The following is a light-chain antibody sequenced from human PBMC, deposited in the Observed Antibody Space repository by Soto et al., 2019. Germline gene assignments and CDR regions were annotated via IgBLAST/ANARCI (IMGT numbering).Light chain of an antibody. Sequence: DIQMTQSPSTLSASVGDRVTITCRASQSIPGGLAWYQQKPGKAPKLLIYKASSLQSGVPSRFSGSGSGTEFTLTISSLQPDDFATYYCQQYNSYPRTFGQGTKVEIK. CDR1: QSIPGG. V-gene: IGKV1-5*03. CDR3: QQYNSYPRT. CDR2: KAS. J-gene: IGKJ1*01.